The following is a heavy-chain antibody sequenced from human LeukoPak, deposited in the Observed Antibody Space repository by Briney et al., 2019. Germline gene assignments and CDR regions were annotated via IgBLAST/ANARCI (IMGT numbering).Heavy chain of an antibody. J-gene: IGHJ4*02. CDR2: INERATII. D-gene: IGHD3-16*01. CDR3: VRDLILVWTPGDDFDH. Sequence: EGSLRLSCAASGFTFSNYWMHWVRQAPGKGLEWVSRINERATIISYADSVKGRFTISRENARNTLYLQMNSLTAEDTAVYYCVRDLILVWTPGDDFDHWGQGTLVTVSS. V-gene: IGHV3-74*01. CDR1: GFTFSNYW.